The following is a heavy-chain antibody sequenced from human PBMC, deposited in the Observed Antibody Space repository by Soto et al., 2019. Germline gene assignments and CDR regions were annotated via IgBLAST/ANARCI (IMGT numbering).Heavy chain of an antibody. V-gene: IGHV3-74*01. CDR1: GFTFSSYC. Sequence: EVQLVESGGGLVQPGGSLRLSCAASGFTFSSYCMHWVRQAPGKGLVWVSRINTDGRSTNYADSVKGRFTISRDNAKNTLYLQMNSLRAEDTAVYYCARETRGYCSGGSCYPYYYYGMDVWGQGTTVTVSS. CDR3: ARETRGYCSGGSCYPYYYYGMDV. J-gene: IGHJ6*02. D-gene: IGHD2-15*01. CDR2: INTDGRST.